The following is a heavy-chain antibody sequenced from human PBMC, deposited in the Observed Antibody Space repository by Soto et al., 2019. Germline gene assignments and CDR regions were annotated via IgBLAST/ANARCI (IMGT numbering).Heavy chain of an antibody. CDR3: AREGVTMVRGVIIKGGMDV. V-gene: IGHV1-46*03. Sequence: GASVKVSCKASGYTFTSYGISWVRQAPGQGLEWMGIINPSGGSTSYAQKFQGRVTMTRDTSTSTVYMELSSLRSEDTAVYYCAREGVTMVRGVIIKGGMDVWGQGTTVTVSS. J-gene: IGHJ6*02. CDR2: INPSGGST. D-gene: IGHD3-10*01. CDR1: GYTFTSYG.